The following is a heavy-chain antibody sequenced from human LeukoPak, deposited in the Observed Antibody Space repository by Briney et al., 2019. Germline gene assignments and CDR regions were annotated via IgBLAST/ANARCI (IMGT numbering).Heavy chain of an antibody. CDR3: ARLAFSSSWYGENY. J-gene: IGHJ4*02. D-gene: IGHD6-13*01. CDR1: GFTFSNYW. Sequence: GSLRLSCTASGFTFSNYWMSWVRQMPGKGLEWMGRIDPSDSYTNYSPSFQGHVTISADKSISTAYLQWSSLKASDTAMYYCARLAFSSSWYGENYWGQGTLVTVSS. V-gene: IGHV5-10-1*01. CDR2: IDPSDSYT.